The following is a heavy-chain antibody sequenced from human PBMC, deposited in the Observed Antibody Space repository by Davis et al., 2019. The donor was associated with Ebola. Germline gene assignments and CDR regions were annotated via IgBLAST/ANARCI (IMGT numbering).Heavy chain of an antibody. J-gene: IGHJ4*02. Sequence: GESLKISCAASGFTFETFAIHWVRQAPGKGLEWVAAISSDGRNKHYADSVRGRVVISRDTSKDTLYLPMSGLRAEDTAVYYCARGREDYLDYWGQGTLVTVSS. CDR3: ARGREDYLDY. CDR1: GFTFETFA. V-gene: IGHV3-30*09. CDR2: ISSDGRNK. D-gene: IGHD1-26*01.